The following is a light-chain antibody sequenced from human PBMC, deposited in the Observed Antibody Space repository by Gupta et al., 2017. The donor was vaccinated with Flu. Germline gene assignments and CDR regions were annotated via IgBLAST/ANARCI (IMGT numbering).Light chain of an antibody. V-gene: IGKV3-15*01. CDR3: HQYKNGHHHFYT. Sequence: SVSPGERATLSCRASQNIRSKLVWYHKKPGQAPRLLIDDASTRASGGPDRFSGSGYENECTLTISSLHSEEFAVYYGHQYKNGHHHFYTFGHGTKLDIK. CDR1: QNIRSK. J-gene: IGKJ3*01. CDR2: DAS.